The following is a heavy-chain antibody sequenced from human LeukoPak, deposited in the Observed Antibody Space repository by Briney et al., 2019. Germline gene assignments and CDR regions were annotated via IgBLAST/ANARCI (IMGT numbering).Heavy chain of an antibody. CDR3: ARAQPYYDFWSGSTANWFDP. CDR2: INHSGST. J-gene: IGHJ5*02. Sequence: SETLSLTCAVHGGSFSGYYWSWIRQPPGKGLEWIGEINHSGSTNYNPSLKSRVTISVDTSKNQFSLKLSSVTAADTAVYYCARAQPYYDFWSGSTANWFDPWGQGTLVTVSS. D-gene: IGHD3-3*01. V-gene: IGHV4-34*01. CDR1: GGSFSGYY.